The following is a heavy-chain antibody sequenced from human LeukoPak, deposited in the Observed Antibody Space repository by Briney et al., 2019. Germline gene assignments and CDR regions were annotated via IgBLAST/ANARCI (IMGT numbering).Heavy chain of an antibody. J-gene: IGHJ3*02. Sequence: PGGSLRLSCAASGFTFSSYAMNWVRQAPGKGLEWVSAISGSGGSTYYADSVKGRFTISRDNSKNTLYLQMNSLRAEDTAVYYCARVPLGIAAAGHDAFDIWGQGTMVTVSS. D-gene: IGHD6-13*01. V-gene: IGHV3-23*01. CDR1: GFTFSSYA. CDR3: ARVPLGIAAAGHDAFDI. CDR2: ISGSGGST.